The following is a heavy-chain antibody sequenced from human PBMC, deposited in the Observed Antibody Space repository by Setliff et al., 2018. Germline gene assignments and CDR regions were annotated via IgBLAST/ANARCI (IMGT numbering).Heavy chain of an antibody. V-gene: IGHV4-59*01. CDR1: GGSINSYH. J-gene: IGHJ3*02. CDR3: ARWGENSGRPDWRAFDI. CDR2: VCYNGNT. Sequence: TSETLSLTCTVSGGSINSYHWNWIRQPPGKGLEWIGFVCYNGNTHYNPSLNSRVTISVDTSKNQFSLKMTSVSAADTAVYYCARWGENSGRPDWRAFDIWGQGTMVTVSS. D-gene: IGHD1-26*01.